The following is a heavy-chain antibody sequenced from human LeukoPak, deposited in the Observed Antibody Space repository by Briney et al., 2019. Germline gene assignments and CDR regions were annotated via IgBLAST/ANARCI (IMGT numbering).Heavy chain of an antibody. CDR2: IYSTGST. CDR1: GGSISTGNCY. CDR3: ARLVAMGFYFDY. J-gene: IGHJ4*02. Sequence: SETLSLTCTVSGGSISTGNCYWSWIRQPAGKGLEWIGRIYSTGSTNYNPSLKSRVSISEDTSKNQFSLKLSSVTAADTAVYYCARLVAMGFYFDYWGQGTLVTVSS. D-gene: IGHD2-8*01. V-gene: IGHV4-61*02.